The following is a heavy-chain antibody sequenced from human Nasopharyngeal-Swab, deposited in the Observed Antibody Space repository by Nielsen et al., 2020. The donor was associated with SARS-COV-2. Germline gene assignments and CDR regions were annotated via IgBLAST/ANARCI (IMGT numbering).Heavy chain of an antibody. Sequence: GGSLRLSCAASGFTFSSYSMNWVCQAPGKGLEWVSSISSSSSYVYYADSVKGRFTISRDNAKNSLYLQMNSLRAEDTAVYYCARGVDSSSWYFPYYYYGMDVWGQGTTVTVSS. V-gene: IGHV3-21*01. CDR3: ARGVDSSSWYFPYYYYGMDV. D-gene: IGHD6-13*01. J-gene: IGHJ6*02. CDR1: GFTFSSYS. CDR2: ISSSSSYV.